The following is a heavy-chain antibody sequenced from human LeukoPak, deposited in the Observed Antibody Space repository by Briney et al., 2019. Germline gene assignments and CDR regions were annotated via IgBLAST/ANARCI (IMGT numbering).Heavy chain of an antibody. CDR1: GFTFDDYA. D-gene: IGHD7-27*01. J-gene: IGHJ4*02. V-gene: IGHV3-9*01. CDR2: MSWNSGSI. Sequence: GGSLRLSCAASGFTFDDYAMHWVRQAPGKGLEWVSGMSWNSGSIGYADSVKGRFTISRDNTKNSVYLQMNSLRAEDTAVYYCVRDLGHSRHYFEYWGQGALVTVSS. CDR3: VRDLGHSRHYFEY.